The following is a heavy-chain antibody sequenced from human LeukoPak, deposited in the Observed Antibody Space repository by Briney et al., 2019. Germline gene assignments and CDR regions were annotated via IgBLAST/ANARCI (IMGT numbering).Heavy chain of an antibody. Sequence: ASVKVSCKASGGTFSSYYMHWVRQAPGQGLEWMGWINPNSGGTNYAQKFQGRVTMTRDTSISTAYMELSRLRSDDTAVYYCAREYVWGSYRDNWFDPWGQGTLVTVSS. V-gene: IGHV1-2*02. J-gene: IGHJ5*02. CDR1: GGTFSSYY. CDR2: INPNSGGT. D-gene: IGHD3-16*02. CDR3: AREYVWGSYRDNWFDP.